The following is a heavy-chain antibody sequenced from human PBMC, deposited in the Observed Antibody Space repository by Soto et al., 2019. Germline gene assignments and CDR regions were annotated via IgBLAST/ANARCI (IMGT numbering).Heavy chain of an antibody. CDR2: ITETGGDT. CDR3: TKASADRHHMDV. CDR1: GFTFSNFV. Sequence: GGSLRLSCAASGFTFSNFVLRWVRQAPGKGLEWVSTITETGGDTYYTDSVKGRFTISRDNSKNTLYLQMSSLRAEDTALYYCTKASADRHHMDVWGQGTTVTVSS. J-gene: IGHJ6*02. V-gene: IGHV3-23*01.